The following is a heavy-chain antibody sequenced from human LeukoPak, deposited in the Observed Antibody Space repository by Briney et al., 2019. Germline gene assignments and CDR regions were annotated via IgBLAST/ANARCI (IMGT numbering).Heavy chain of an antibody. J-gene: IGHJ4*02. CDR1: GFTFSSYS. CDR3: VRGFQADDY. Sequence: GGSLRLSCAASGFTFSSYSMNWVRQAPGKGLEWVSSISSSSSSYIYYGDSGKGRFTISRHNANTSLYLQMNSLRAEDTAVYYCVRGFQADDYWGQGTLVTVSS. CDR2: ISSSSSSYI. V-gene: IGHV3-21*04.